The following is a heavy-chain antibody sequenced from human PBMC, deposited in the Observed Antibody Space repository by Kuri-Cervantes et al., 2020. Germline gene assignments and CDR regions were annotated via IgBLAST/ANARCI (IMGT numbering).Heavy chain of an antibody. Sequence: ASVKVSCKASGYTFTTYAIHWVRQVPGQRLEWLGWINAGNGNTRYSPKFQGRVSLTRDTSASTAYMELSSLRSEDTAVYYCARESELEGFDYWGQGTLVTVSS. D-gene: IGHD1-1*01. J-gene: IGHJ4*02. CDR1: GYTFTTYA. CDR3: ARESELEGFDY. V-gene: IGHV1-3*01. CDR2: INAGNGNT.